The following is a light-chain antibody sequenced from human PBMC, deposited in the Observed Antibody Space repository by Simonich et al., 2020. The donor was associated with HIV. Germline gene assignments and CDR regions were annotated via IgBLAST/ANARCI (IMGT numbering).Light chain of an antibody. CDR3: QQYYSTPLT. J-gene: IGKJ3*01. CDR2: WAS. CDR1: QSVLYSSNNNNY. V-gene: IGKV4-1*01. Sequence: DIVMTQSPDSLAVSLGERATINCKSSQSVLYSSNNNNYLAWYQPKPGQPPKLLIYWASTRESGVPDRFSGSGSGTDFTLTISSLQAEDVAVYYCQQYYSTPLTFGPGTKVKI.